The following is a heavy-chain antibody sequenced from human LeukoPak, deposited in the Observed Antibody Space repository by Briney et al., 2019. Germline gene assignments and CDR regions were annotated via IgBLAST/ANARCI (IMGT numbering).Heavy chain of an antibody. CDR2: IYFTGST. CDR3: AREGRPVSGTPLDS. D-gene: IGHD6-19*01. V-gene: IGHV4-61*01. J-gene: IGHJ4*02. Sequence: SETLSLTCSVSGGSFSSGSSYWTWIRQPPGQGLEWLGHIYFTGSTTYNPSLKGRINISVDTSENQFSLTMTSVTAADTAVYYCAREGRPVSGTPLDSWGQGTLVTVSS. CDR1: GGSFSSGSSY.